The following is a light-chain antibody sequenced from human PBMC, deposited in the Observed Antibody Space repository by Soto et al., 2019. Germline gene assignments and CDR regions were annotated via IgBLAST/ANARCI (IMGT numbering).Light chain of an antibody. V-gene: IGKV1-6*01. CDR3: LQDYNYPWT. Sequence: AIQMTQSPSSLSASVGDRVTITCRASQGIRNDLGWYQQRPGKAPKLLIFAASTLQSGVPSRFSGSGSGTDFTLTISSLQPEDFATYYCLQDYNYPWTFGQGTKVEIK. CDR1: QGIRND. J-gene: IGKJ1*01. CDR2: AAS.